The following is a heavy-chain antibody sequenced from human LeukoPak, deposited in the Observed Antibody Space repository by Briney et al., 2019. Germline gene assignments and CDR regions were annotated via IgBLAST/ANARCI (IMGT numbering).Heavy chain of an antibody. Sequence: GGSLRLSCAASGFTFSSYSMNWVRQAPGKGLEWVSSISSSSSYIYYADSVKGRFTISRDNAKNSLYLHMNSLRAEDTAVYYCVRLSGDAFDIWGQGTMVTVSS. CDR2: ISSSSSYI. J-gene: IGHJ3*02. D-gene: IGHD3-10*01. CDR3: VRLSGDAFDI. CDR1: GFTFSSYS. V-gene: IGHV3-21*01.